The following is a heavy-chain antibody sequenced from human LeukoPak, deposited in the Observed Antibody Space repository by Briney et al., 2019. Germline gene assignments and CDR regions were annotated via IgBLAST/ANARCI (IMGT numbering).Heavy chain of an antibody. D-gene: IGHD3-22*01. CDR2: IYYSGSS. Sequence: PSETLSLTCNVSGGSISGYHWSWIRQPPGKGLEWLGYIYYSGSSNYNPSLKSRVTISVDTSKNQFSLKLSSVTAADTAVYYCARGSYYYYDSSGHPTWGQGTMVTVSS. CDR1: GGSISGYH. J-gene: IGHJ3*01. CDR3: ARGSYYYYDSSGHPT. V-gene: IGHV4-59*12.